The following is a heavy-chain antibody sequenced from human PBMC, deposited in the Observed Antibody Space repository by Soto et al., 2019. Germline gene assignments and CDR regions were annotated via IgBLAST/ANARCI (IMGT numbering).Heavy chain of an antibody. Sequence: SEALCLTWTVSGGFISSYYWSWIRQPPGKGLEWIGYIYYSGSTNYNPSLKSRVTISVDTSKNQFSLKLSSVTAADTAVYYCAREVDDYGGNQNWFDPWGQGTLVTVSS. CDR3: AREVDDYGGNQNWFDP. CDR2: IYYSGST. D-gene: IGHD4-17*01. J-gene: IGHJ5*02. CDR1: GGFISSYY. V-gene: IGHV4-59*12.